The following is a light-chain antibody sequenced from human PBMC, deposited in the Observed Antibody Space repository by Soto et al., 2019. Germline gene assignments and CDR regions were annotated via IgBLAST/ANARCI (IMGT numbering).Light chain of an antibody. CDR1: SSDVGGYNY. CDR3: SSYTSSNTVV. V-gene: IGLV2-14*01. CDR2: EVV. Sequence: QSALTQPASVSGSPGQSITISCTGSSSDVGGYNYVSWYQQHPGKAPKLMIFEVVNRPSGVSYRFSGSKSGNTASLTISGLQAEDEADYYCSSYTSSNTVVFGGGTKLTFL. J-gene: IGLJ2*01.